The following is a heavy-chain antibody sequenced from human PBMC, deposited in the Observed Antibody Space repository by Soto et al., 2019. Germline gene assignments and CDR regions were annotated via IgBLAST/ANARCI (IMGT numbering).Heavy chain of an antibody. D-gene: IGHD2-21*02. Sequence: GESLKISCKGSGYSFTSYWISWVRQMPGKGLEWMGRIDPSDSYTNYSPSFQGHVTISADKSISTAYLQWSSLKASDTAMYYCARLSYGGNSGYYYCGMDVWGQGTTVTVSS. CDR3: ARLSYGGNSGYYYCGMDV. V-gene: IGHV5-10-1*01. J-gene: IGHJ6*02. CDR2: IDPSDSYT. CDR1: GYSFTSYW.